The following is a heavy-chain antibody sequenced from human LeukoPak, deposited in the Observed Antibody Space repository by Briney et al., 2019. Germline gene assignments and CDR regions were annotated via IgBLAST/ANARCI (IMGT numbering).Heavy chain of an antibody. CDR3: TRKYSSNWSFDY. CDR2: IYYSGST. CDR1: DGSISSSIYY. V-gene: IGHV4-61*05. D-gene: IGHD6-13*01. J-gene: IGHJ4*02. Sequence: KPSETLSLTCTVSDGSISSSIYYWGWIRQPPGKGLEWIGYIYYSGSTDYNPSLKSRVTISVDTSKNQFSLKLISMTAADTAVYYCTRKYSSNWSFDYWGQGTLVTVSS.